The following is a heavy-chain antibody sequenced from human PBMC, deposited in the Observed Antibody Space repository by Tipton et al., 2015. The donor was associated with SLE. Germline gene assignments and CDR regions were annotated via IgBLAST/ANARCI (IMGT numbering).Heavy chain of an antibody. CDR1: GITFSSYH. J-gene: IGHJ4*02. CDR3: ARESRTSSYYYARRNYFDY. Sequence: SLRLSCADSGITFSSYHMNWVRQVPGKGLEWVSYISSSGSTIYYADSVKGRFTISRDNAKNSLYLQMNSLRAEDTAVYYCARESRTSSYYYARRNYFDYWGQGTLVTVSS. CDR2: ISSSGSTI. V-gene: IGHV3-48*03. D-gene: IGHD3-22*01.